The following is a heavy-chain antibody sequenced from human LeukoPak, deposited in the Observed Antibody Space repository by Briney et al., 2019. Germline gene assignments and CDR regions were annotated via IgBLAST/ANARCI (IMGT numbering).Heavy chain of an antibody. D-gene: IGHD1-1*01. V-gene: IGHV1-2*02. J-gene: IGHJ2*01. CDR3: ATKLAIPQWYFDL. CDR1: GYIFTAYN. CDR2: IDPKSGGT. Sequence: GASVKVSCKASGYIFTAYNIHWVRQAPGQGLEWMGWIDPKSGGTKYAQQFQGRVSMTRDTSMSTAYMEFSSLRPDDTAVHYCATKLAIPQWYFDLWGRGTQVTVSS.